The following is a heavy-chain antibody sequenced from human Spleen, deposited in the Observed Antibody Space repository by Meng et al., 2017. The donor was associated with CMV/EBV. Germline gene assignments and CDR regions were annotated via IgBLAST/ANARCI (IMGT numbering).Heavy chain of an antibody. CDR1: GGSVSSGSYY. Sequence: SETLSLTCTVSGGSVSSGSYYWSWIRQPPGKGLEWIGYIYYSGSTNYNPTLKSRVTMTRDTSTSTVYMELSSLRSEDTAVYYCARAGVRGSGYYDYFDYWGQGTLVTVSS. J-gene: IGHJ4*02. CDR3: ARAGVRGSGYYDYFDY. CDR2: IYYSGST. D-gene: IGHD3-3*01. V-gene: IGHV4-61*01.